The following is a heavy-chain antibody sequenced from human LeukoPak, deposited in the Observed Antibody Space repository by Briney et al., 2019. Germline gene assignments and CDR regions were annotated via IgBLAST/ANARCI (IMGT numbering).Heavy chain of an antibody. CDR1: GFTFSDYG. CDR2: IRYDGSNK. Sequence: AGGSLRLSCAASGFTFSDYGMHWVRQAPCKGLEWVAFIRYDGSNKYYADSVKGRFTISRDNSKNTLYLQMNSLRAEDTAVYYCAKSRIHYDFWSGYLSYFDYWGQGTLVTVSS. D-gene: IGHD3-3*01. V-gene: IGHV3-30*02. CDR3: AKSRIHYDFWSGYLSYFDY. J-gene: IGHJ4*02.